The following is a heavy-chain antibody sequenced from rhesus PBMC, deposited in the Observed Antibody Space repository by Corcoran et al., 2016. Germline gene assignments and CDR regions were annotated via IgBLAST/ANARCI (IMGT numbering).Heavy chain of an antibody. CDR1: GCSLSGSY. CDR3: ARRWMADYYGLEY. J-gene: IGHJ6*01. D-gene: IGHD6-37*01. CDR2: IYGDGSST. V-gene: IGHV4S11*01. Sequence: QVQLQESGPGLAKPSVALSLTCRVSGCSLSGSYWPWIRHSPEQVLEWIGNIYGDGSSTNFKPALKSRDTLTVETTKNQLSLKLRSVTAADTAVYYCARRWMADYYGLEYWGQGVVVTVSS.